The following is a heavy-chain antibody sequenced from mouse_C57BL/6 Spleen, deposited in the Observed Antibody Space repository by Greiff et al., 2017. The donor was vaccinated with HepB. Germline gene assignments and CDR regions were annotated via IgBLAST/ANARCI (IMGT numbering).Heavy chain of an antibody. CDR1: GYTFTSYW. CDR3: ARGKTTVAPFDY. CDR2: IYPGSGST. D-gene: IGHD1-1*01. J-gene: IGHJ2*01. Sequence: QVQLQQSGAELVKPGASVKMSCKASGYTFTSYWITWVKQRPGQGLEWIGDIYPGSGSTNYNEKFKSKATLTVDTSSSTAYMQLSSLTSEDSAVYYCARGKTTVAPFDYWGQGTTLTVSS. V-gene: IGHV1-55*01.